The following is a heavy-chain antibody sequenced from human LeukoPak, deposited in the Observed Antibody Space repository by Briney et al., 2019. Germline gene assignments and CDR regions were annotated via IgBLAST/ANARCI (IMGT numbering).Heavy chain of an antibody. CDR1: GFTVSSNY. V-gene: IGHV3-53*01. Sequence: GGSLRLSCAASGFTVSSNYMSWVRQAPGKGLEWVSVIYSGGSIYYADSVKGRFTISRDNSKNTLYLQMNSLRAEDTAVYYCARAPRNVVDYYYYYMDVWGKGTTVTVSS. J-gene: IGHJ6*03. CDR2: IYSGGSI. D-gene: IGHD2-15*01. CDR3: ARAPRNVVDYYYYYMDV.